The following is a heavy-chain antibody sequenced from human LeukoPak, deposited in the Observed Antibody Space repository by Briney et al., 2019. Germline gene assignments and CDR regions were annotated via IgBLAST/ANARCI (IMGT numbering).Heavy chain of an antibody. J-gene: IGHJ4*02. CDR3: ARHIGGEDQFDY. CDR1: GGSISSSSYY. Sequence: SETLSLTCTVSGGSISSSSYYWGWIRQPPGKGLEWIGSIYYSGSTYYNPSLKSRFTISVDTSKNQFSLKLSSVTAADTAVYYCARHIGGEDQFDYWGQGTLVTVSS. CDR2: IYYSGST. D-gene: IGHD1-26*01. V-gene: IGHV4-39*01.